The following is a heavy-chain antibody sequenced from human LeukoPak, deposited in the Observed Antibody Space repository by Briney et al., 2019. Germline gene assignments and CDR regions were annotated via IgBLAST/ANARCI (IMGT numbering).Heavy chain of an antibody. Sequence: GGSLRLSCASSGFTFSSYSMNWVRQAPGKGLYWVSRVNNDGSSTSYADSVKGRFTISRDNTKNTLYLQMNSLRAEDTAVYYCARDLNDLLQNYRSTWYPADYWGQGTLVTVSS. V-gene: IGHV3-74*01. J-gene: IGHJ4*02. CDR2: VNNDGSST. CDR3: ARDLNDLLQNYRSTWYPADY. D-gene: IGHD6-13*01. CDR1: GFTFSSYS.